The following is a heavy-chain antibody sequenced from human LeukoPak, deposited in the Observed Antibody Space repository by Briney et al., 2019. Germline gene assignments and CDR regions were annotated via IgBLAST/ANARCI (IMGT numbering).Heavy chain of an antibody. J-gene: IGHJ4*02. CDR3: ARGYCSGDSCYQLN. Sequence: PGGSLRLSYAASGFTFSSYWMHWVRQAPGKGLVWVSRINSDGSSTNYADSVKGRFTISRDNAKNTLYLQMNSLRAEDTAVYYCARGYCSGDSCYQLNWGQGTLVTVSS. V-gene: IGHV3-74*01. D-gene: IGHD2-15*01. CDR1: GFTFSSYW. CDR2: INSDGSST.